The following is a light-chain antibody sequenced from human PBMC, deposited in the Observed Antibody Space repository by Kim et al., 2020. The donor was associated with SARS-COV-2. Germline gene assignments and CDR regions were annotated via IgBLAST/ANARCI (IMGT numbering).Light chain of an antibody. CDR2: ATS. CDR1: QSVGTAY. CDR3: QQCQTTPLT. J-gene: IGKJ4*01. Sequence: SPGERSTLSCRASQSVGTAYLVWNQQKVGQAPRLLLYATSSRANGVPDRFSGSGSETEFSLTISGLEPEDFAVYYCQQCQTTPLTFGGGTKVDIK. V-gene: IGKV3-20*01.